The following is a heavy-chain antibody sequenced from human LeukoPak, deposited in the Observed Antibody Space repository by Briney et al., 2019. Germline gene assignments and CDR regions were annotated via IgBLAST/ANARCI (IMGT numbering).Heavy chain of an antibody. V-gene: IGHV5-51*01. CDR3: ARRNSRDGYNYEIDY. J-gene: IGHJ4*02. CDR1: GYSFTSYW. Sequence: GESLKISCKGSGYSFTSYWIGWVRQMPGKGLEWMGIIYPGDSDIRYSPSFQGQVTISADKSISTAYLQWSSLKASDTAMYYCARRNSRDGYNYEIDYWGQGTLVSVSS. CDR2: IYPGDSDI. D-gene: IGHD5-24*01.